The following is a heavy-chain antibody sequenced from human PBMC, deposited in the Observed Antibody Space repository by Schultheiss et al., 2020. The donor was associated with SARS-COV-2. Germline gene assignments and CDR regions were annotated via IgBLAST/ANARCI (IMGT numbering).Heavy chain of an antibody. CDR1: GGSFSGYY. Sequence: SETLSLTCAVYGGSFSGYYWSWIRQPPGKGLEWIGEINHSGSTNYNPSLKSRVTISVDTSKNQFSLKLSSVTAADTAVYYCASTNGVSHIPPIGEDKYYFDYWGQGTLFTVSS. D-gene: IGHD2-8*01. CDR2: INHSGST. CDR3: ASTNGVSHIPPIGEDKYYFDY. V-gene: IGHV4-34*01. J-gene: IGHJ4*02.